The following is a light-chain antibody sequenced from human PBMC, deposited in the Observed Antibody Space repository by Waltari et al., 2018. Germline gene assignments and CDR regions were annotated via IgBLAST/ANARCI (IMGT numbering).Light chain of an antibody. Sequence: QSALTQPASASGSPGQSIPISCTGTSSDVRSYNLFSWYQQHPGKAPKLMIYEVSKRPSGVSNRFSGSKSGNTASLTISGLQAEDEADYYCCSYAGSSIVVFGGGTKLTVL. V-gene: IGLV2-23*02. J-gene: IGLJ2*01. CDR2: EVS. CDR3: CSYAGSSIVV. CDR1: SSDVRSYNL.